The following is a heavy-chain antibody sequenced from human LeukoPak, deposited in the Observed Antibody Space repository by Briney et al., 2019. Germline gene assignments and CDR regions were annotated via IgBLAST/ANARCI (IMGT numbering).Heavy chain of an antibody. V-gene: IGHV1-46*01. CDR2: INPSGGST. D-gene: IGHD3-16*02. CDR3: ARGHYDYVWGGYRIWYLSWFDP. J-gene: IGHJ5*02. CDR1: GYTFTSYY. Sequence: ASVKVSCKASGYTFTSYYMHWVRQAPGQGLEWMGIINPSGGSTSYAQKFQGRVTMTRDTSTSTVYMELSSLRSEDTAVYYCARGHYDYVWGGYRIWYLSWFDPWGQGTLVTVSS.